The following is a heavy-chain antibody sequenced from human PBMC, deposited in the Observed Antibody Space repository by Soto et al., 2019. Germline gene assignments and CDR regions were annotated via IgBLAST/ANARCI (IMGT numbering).Heavy chain of an antibody. Sequence: SETLSLTCTVSGGSISSYYWSWIRQPPGKGLEWIGYIYYSGSTNYNPSLKSRVTISVDTSKNQFSLKLSSVTAADTAVYYCARGAGDYGYYYYYGMDVWGQGTTVTVS. CDR3: ARGAGDYGYYYYYGMDV. V-gene: IGHV4-59*01. CDR2: IYYSGST. CDR1: GGSISSYY. D-gene: IGHD4-17*01. J-gene: IGHJ6*02.